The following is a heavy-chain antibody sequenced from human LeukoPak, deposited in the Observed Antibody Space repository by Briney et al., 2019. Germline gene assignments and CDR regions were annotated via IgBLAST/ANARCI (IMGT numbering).Heavy chain of an antibody. J-gene: IGHJ6*03. V-gene: IGHV4-34*01. Sequence: MPSETLSLTCAVYGGSFSGYYWSWIRQPPGKGLEWIGEINHSGSTNYNPSLKSRVTISVDTSKNQFSLKLSSVTAADTAVYYCARAYCGGDCYPNYYYYYMDVWGKGTTVTVSS. CDR2: INHSGST. CDR1: GGSFSGYY. D-gene: IGHD2-21*02. CDR3: ARAYCGGDCYPNYYYYYMDV.